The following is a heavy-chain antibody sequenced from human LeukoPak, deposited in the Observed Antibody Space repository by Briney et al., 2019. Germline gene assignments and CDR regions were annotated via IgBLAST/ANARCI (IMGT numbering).Heavy chain of an antibody. CDR1: GFTFSTYW. D-gene: IGHD3-3*01. V-gene: IGHV3-7*01. Sequence: GGSLRLSCAASGFTFSTYWMSWVRQAPGKGLEWVASIKQDGSENYYVDSVKGRFTISRDNAKNSLYLQMNSLRVEDTAVYYCARDRSISIFGVVTGWGQGTLVTVSS. CDR2: IKQDGSEN. CDR3: ARDRSISIFGVVTG. J-gene: IGHJ4*02.